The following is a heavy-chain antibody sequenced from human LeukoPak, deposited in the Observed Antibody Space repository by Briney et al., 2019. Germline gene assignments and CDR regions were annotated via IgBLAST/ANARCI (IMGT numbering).Heavy chain of an antibody. J-gene: IGHJ4*02. Sequence: GGSLRLSCAASGLTVITNDRTLVRQAPGKGLEWVSVLYSDGNTKYADSVQGRFTISRDNSKNTLYVEMNSLSPVDTAVYYCARGVEPLAANTLAYWGQGTLVTVSS. V-gene: IGHV3-53*01. CDR3: ARGVEPLAANTLAY. CDR2: LYSDGNT. CDR1: GLTVITND. D-gene: IGHD1-14*01.